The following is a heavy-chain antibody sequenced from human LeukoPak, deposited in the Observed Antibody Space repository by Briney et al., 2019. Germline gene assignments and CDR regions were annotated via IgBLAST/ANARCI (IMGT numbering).Heavy chain of an antibody. V-gene: IGHV1-8*01. D-gene: IGHD2-15*01. CDR3: ARGSGGSYYYYYYMDV. J-gene: IGHJ6*03. Sequence: ATVKVSCKASGYTFTSYDINWVRQATGQGLEWMGWMNPNSGNTGYAQKFRGRVTMTRNTSISTAYMELSSLRSEDTAVYYCARGSGGSYYYYYYMDVWGKGTTVTVSS. CDR1: GYTFTSYD. CDR2: MNPNSGNT.